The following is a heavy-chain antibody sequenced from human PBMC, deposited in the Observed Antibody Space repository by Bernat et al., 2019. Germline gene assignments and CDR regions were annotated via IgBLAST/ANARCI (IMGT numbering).Heavy chain of an antibody. CDR1: GYTFTSYA. J-gene: IGHJ4*02. CDR2: INAGNGNT. D-gene: IGHD5-24*01. V-gene: IGHV1-3*01. Sequence: QVQLVQSGAEVKKPGASVKVSCKASGYTFTSYAMHWVRQAPGQRLEWMGWINAGNGNTKYSQKFQGRVTITRDTSASTAYMELSSLRSEDTAVYYCARGAGGGARDGYKYWGQGTLVTVSS. CDR3: ARGAGGGARDGYKY.